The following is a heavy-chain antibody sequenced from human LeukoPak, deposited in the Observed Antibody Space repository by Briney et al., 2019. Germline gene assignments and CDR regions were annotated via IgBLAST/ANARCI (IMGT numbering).Heavy chain of an antibody. D-gene: IGHD2-2*01. V-gene: IGHV3-49*04. CDR3: TSLTGVVLAAIGPSIDY. Sequence: GRSLRLSCTASGFTFGDYAMSWVRQAPGKGLEWVGFIRSKAYGGTTEYAASVKGRFTISRDDSKSIAYLQMNSLKTEDTAVYYCTSLTGVVLAAIGPSIDYWGQGTLVTVSS. J-gene: IGHJ4*02. CDR2: IRSKAYGGTT. CDR1: GFTFGDYA.